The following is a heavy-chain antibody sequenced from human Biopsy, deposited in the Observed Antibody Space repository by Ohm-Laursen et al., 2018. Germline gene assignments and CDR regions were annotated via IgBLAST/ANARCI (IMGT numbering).Heavy chain of an antibody. V-gene: IGHV4-59*08. CDR3: AKHGSGWTGDDAFHI. D-gene: IGHD6-19*01. Sequence: SDTLSFTCTVSGGSISGSSWSWIRQATGKGLEWIGYISYSRDTNYNPSLKSRITISVDTSKNHFSLKLTSVTAADTAVYYCAKHGSGWTGDDAFHIWGQGTMVTVSS. J-gene: IGHJ3*02. CDR1: GGSISGSS. CDR2: ISYSRDT.